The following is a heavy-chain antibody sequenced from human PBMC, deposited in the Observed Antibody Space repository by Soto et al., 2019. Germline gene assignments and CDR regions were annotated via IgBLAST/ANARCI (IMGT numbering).Heavy chain of an antibody. V-gene: IGHV3-23*01. J-gene: IGHJ4*02. CDR2: ISGRGDGT. D-gene: IGHD1-20*01. CDR3: AKYNNYWDEDY. Sequence: EVQLLESGGGLVQPGGSLTLSCAASGFTFDTYAMTWVRQAPGTGLEWVSAISGRGDGTYYADSVKGRFTISRVNSKNTVFLQMNSLRAEDTALYYCAKYNNYWDEDYWGQGTLVTVSS. CDR1: GFTFDTYA.